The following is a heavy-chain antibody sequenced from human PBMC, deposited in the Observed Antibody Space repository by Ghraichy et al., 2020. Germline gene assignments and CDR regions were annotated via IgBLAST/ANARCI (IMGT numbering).Heavy chain of an antibody. CDR2: ITASGGST. J-gene: IGHJ4*02. CDR1: GFTFCNSA. V-gene: IGHV3-23*01. CDR3: AKQAYDTTGYYPFYFDL. D-gene: IGHD3-22*01. Sequence: LSLTCAASGFTFCNSAMSWVRQAPGKGLEWVSTITASGGSTYYADSVKGRFTVSRDNSKNTLYLQMNSLRVEDTALYFCAKQAYDTTGYYPFYFDLWGQGTLVTVSS.